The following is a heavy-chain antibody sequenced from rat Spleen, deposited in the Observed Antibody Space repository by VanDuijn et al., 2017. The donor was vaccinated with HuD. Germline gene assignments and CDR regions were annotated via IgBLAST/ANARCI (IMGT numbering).Heavy chain of an antibody. Sequence: EVQLQESGPGLVKPSQSLSLTCSVTGYSITSNYWGWIRKFPGNKMEWIGHISYSGSTSYNPSLKSRISITRDTSKNQFFLQLNSVTTEDTATYYCARLGLLQWPSYVMDAWGQGASVTVSS. D-gene: IGHD1-1*01. CDR1: GYSITSNY. V-gene: IGHV3-1*01. CDR3: ARLGLLQWPSYVMDA. J-gene: IGHJ4*01. CDR2: ISYSGST.